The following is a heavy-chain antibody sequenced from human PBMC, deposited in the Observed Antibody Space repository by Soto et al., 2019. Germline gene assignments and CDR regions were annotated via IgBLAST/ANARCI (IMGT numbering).Heavy chain of an antibody. V-gene: IGHV4-59*01. CDR2: ISYSGNT. CDR1: GDSTSNYY. D-gene: IGHD3-10*01. Sequence: NPSETLSLTCIISGDSTSNYYWSWIRQSPGKGLEWIGYISYSGNTNYNPSLKSRVTISVDTSKDQLSLKVTSVTAADTAMYYCACLRGKRVSSIVYLGQVNQVAVSS. J-gene: IGHJ4*02. CDR3: ACLRGKRVSSIVY.